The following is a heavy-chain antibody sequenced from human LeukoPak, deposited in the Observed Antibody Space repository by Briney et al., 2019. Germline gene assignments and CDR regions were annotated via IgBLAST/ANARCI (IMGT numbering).Heavy chain of an antibody. D-gene: IGHD6-6*01. CDR2: IHERGST. CDR3: ARASRPSNSWFDP. CDR1: GHSFSSDSF. Sequence: SETLSLTCGVSGHSFSSDSFWGWIRQPPGQGLEWIGSIHERGSTFYNPSLKSRVTISIDTSKNQFSLNVNSATAADTAVYYCARASRPSNSWFDPWGQGTVVTVSS. V-gene: IGHV4-38-2*01. J-gene: IGHJ5*02.